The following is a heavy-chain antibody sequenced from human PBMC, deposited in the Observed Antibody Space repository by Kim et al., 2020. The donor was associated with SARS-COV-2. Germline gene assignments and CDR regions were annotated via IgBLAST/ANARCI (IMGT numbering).Heavy chain of an antibody. CDR2: IGTAGDT. CDR1: GFTFSSYD. V-gene: IGHV3-13*04. Sequence: GGSRRLSCAASGFTFSSYDMHWVRQATGKGLEGVSAIGTAGDTYYPGSVKGRFTISRENAKNSLYLQMNSRRAGDTAVYYCARGGGSGSYSGDAFDIWGQATMVTVSS. D-gene: IGHD3-10*01. J-gene: IGHJ3*02. CDR3: ARGGGSGSYSGDAFDI.